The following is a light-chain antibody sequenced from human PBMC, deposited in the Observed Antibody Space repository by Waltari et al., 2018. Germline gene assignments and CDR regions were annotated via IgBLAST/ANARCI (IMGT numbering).Light chain of an antibody. V-gene: IGKV1-39*01. Sequence: DIQMTQYPSSQSASVGDRVTITCRASQSITSYLNWYQQKPGKAPKFLIYTASSLQSGVPSRFSGSGSGTDFTLTISSLQPEDFATYYCQQSYTIPFTFGQGTRLEIK. CDR3: QQSYTIPFT. CDR2: TAS. CDR1: QSITSY. J-gene: IGKJ5*01.